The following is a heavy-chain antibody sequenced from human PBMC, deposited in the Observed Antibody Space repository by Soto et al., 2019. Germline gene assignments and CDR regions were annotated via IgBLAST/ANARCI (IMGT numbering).Heavy chain of an antibody. CDR1: GGTFNTYA. Sequence: QVQLVQSGAEMKKPGSSVKVSCQSSGGTFNTYAMNWVRQAPGQGPEWMGDISPMFGAANYAPKVQGRVTITADESTGTSYMQFSRLESEDTALYFCAREVQVHTPAFVYWGHGTLVTVSS. CDR2: ISPMFGAA. V-gene: IGHV1-69*19. CDR3: AREVQVHTPAFVY. J-gene: IGHJ4*01. D-gene: IGHD3-10*01.